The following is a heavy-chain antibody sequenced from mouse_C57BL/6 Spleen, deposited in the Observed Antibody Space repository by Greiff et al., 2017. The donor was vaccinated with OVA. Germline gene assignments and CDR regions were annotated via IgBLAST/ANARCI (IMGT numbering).Heavy chain of an antibody. Sequence: EVKLMESGPELVKPGASVKISCKASGYSFTDYNMNWVKQSNGKSLEWIGVINPNYGTTSYNQKFKGKATLTVDQSSSTAYMQLNSLTSEDSAVYYCARHTVVGDYFDYWGQGTTLTVSS. J-gene: IGHJ2*01. CDR1: GYSFTDYN. CDR3: ARHTVVGDYFDY. D-gene: IGHD1-1*01. V-gene: IGHV1-39*01. CDR2: INPNYGTT.